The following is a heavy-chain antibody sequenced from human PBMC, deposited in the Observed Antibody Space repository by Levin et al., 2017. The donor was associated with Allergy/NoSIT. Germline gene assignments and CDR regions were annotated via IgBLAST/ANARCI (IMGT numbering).Heavy chain of an antibody. CDR1: GYTFIGYF. Sequence: ASVKVSCKASGYTFIGYFMHWVRQAPGQGPEWMGWINPDSGDTRYGQKFQGRVSMTRDTSITTAYMELSRLTPDDTAIYYCAKDGRRGGTSRFWFDPWGQGTLVTVSS. V-gene: IGHV1-2*02. CDR2: INPDSGDT. CDR3: AKDGRRGGTSRFWFDP. D-gene: IGHD3-16*01. J-gene: IGHJ5*02.